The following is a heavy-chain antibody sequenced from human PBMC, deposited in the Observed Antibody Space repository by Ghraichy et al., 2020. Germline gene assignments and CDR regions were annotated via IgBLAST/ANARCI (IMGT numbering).Heavy chain of an antibody. J-gene: IGHJ5*02. V-gene: IGHV4-39*02. Sequence: SETLSLTCAVSGASISSSTYYWDWIRQPPGKGLEWIGGVSYTGSTYSNPSLKSRVTTSVDTSKNHVFLNLTSVTVADTAVYYCARRGYTWGKCFDPWGQGTMVIVSS. CDR3: ARRGYTWGKCFDP. D-gene: IGHD3-16*01. CDR1: GASISSSTYY. CDR2: VSYTGST.